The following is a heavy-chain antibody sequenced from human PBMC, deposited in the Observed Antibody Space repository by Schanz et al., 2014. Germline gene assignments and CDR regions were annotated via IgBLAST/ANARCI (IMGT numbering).Heavy chain of an antibody. CDR3: VREDMVRGIRAFDI. CDR1: GFIFSAYT. J-gene: IGHJ3*02. Sequence: EVQLVESGGGLVKPGESLRLSCAASGFIFSAYTMNWVRQAPGKGLEWVSSISSGGRNISYADSVKGRFTISRDNAKNSLFLQMNSLTAEDTAVYYCVREDMVRGIRAFDIWGQGTMVTVSS. V-gene: IGHV3-21*01. CDR2: ISSGGRNI. D-gene: IGHD3-10*01.